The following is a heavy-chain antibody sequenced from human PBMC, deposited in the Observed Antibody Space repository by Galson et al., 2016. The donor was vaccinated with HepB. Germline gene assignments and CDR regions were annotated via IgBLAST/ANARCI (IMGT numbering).Heavy chain of an antibody. D-gene: IGHD5-24*01. CDR1: GFTFISYT. CDR3: AREADGYNY. J-gene: IGHJ4*02. Sequence: SLRLSCAASGFTFISYTMNWVRQAPGKGLEWVSSISSSSTYIYYADSVKGRFTISRDNAKNSLYLQMNSLRAEDTAVCYCAREADGYNYWGQGTLVTVSS. CDR2: ISSSSTYI. V-gene: IGHV3-21*01.